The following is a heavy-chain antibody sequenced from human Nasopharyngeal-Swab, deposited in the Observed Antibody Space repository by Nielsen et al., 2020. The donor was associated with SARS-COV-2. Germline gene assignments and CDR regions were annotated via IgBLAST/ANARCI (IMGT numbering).Heavy chain of an antibody. CDR3: AKEGSIIVGTFFDS. D-gene: IGHD1-26*01. CDR1: GFTFSRYW. V-gene: IGHV3-23*01. CDR2: ISGSGGNT. Sequence: GESLKISCAGSGFTFSRYWMSWVRQAPGKGLEWVSGISGSGGNTFVADSVKGRFTISRDNSKNTLYLQMSSLRVADTATYYCAKEGSIIVGTFFDSWGQGALVTVSS. J-gene: IGHJ4*02.